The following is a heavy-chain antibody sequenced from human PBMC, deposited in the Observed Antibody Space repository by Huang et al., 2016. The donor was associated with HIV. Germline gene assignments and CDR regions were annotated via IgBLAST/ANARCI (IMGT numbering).Heavy chain of an antibody. CDR2: ISYTGNT. Sequence: QVHLQESGPGLVKPSGTLSLTCSVSGGSISRHYWSWIRQPPGKGLEWIGDISYTGNTNYSPSLRSRVTMLIDTSKKQFSLRLRYVSAADAAIYYCASTYYYETSRPGEIDTWGQGTLVTVSS. J-gene: IGHJ5*02. CDR3: ASTYYYETSRPGEIDT. V-gene: IGHV4-59*03. CDR1: GGSISRHY. D-gene: IGHD3-22*01.